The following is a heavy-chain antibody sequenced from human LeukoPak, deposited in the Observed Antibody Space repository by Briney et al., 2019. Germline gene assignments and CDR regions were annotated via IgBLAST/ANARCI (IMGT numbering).Heavy chain of an antibody. CDR2: ISSSSSYI. J-gene: IGHJ4*02. CDR1: GFTFSSYS. V-gene: IGHV3-21*01. CDR3: AREISSWYEGFDY. Sequence: PGGSLRLSCAASGFTFSSYSMNWVRQAPGKGLEWVSSISSSSSYIYYADSVKGRFTISRDNAKNSLYLQMNSLRAEDTAVCYCAREISSWYEGFDYWGQGTLVTVSS. D-gene: IGHD6-13*01.